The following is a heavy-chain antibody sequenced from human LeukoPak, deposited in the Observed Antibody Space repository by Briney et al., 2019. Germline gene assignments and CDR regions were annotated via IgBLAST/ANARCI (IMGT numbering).Heavy chain of an antibody. V-gene: IGHV3-23*01. D-gene: IGHD2-21*01. CDR3: AKEPREYCGGHACPNWLDA. J-gene: IGHJ5*02. CDR1: GFTFNSYA. CDR2: VSASGGTT. Sequence: PGGSLRLSCAASGFTFNSYAMSWVRQAPGKGLEWVSAVSASGGTTYYADSVKGRFTISRDNSENTVYLQMNSLGVEDTALYYCAKEPREYCGGHACPNWLDAWGQRTLVTVSS.